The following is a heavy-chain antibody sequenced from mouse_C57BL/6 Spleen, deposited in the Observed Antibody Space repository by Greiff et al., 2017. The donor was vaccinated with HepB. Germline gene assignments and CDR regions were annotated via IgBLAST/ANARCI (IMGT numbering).Heavy chain of an antibody. CDR3: ARRGADHEGYFDV. CDR1: GFTFSDYG. J-gene: IGHJ1*03. V-gene: IGHV5-15*01. CDR2: ISNLAYSI. Sequence: EVHLVESGGGLVQPGGSLKLSCAASGFTFSDYGMAWVRQAPRKGPEWVAFISNLAYSIYYADTVTGRFTISRENAKNTLYLEMSSLRSEDTAMYYCARRGADHEGYFDVWGTGTTVTVSS.